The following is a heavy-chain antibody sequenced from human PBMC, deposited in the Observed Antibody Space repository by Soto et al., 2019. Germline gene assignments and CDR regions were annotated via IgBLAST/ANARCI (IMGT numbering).Heavy chain of an antibody. CDR2: IYYSGST. D-gene: IGHD3-3*01. J-gene: IGHJ6*02. V-gene: IGHV4-30-4*01. Sequence: TLSLTCTVSGGSISSGDYYWSWIRQPPGKGLEWIGYIYYSGSTYYNPSLKSRVTISVDTSKNQFSLKLSSVTAADTAVYYCATLRFLEWLTPRVDYYYGMDVWGQGTTVTVSS. CDR1: GGSISSGDYY. CDR3: ATLRFLEWLTPRVDYYYGMDV.